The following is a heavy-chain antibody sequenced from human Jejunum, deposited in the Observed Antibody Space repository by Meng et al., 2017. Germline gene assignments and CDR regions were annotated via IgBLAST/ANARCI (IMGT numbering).Heavy chain of an antibody. CDR1: GFTFSDYS. V-gene: IGHV3-21*01. CDR2: ISSDSTYI. CDR3: ARSILVAGTTRAFDI. J-gene: IGHJ3*02. D-gene: IGHD6-13*01. Sequence: GGSLRLSCATSGFTFSDYSMNWVRQAPGKGLEWVSSISSDSTYIFQADSTKGRFTISRDNAKNSLYLRMNSLRAEDTAVYHCARSILVAGTTRAFDIWGQGTMVTVSS.